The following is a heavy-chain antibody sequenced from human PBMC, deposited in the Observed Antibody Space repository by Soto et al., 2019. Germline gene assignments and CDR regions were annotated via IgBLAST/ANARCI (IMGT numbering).Heavy chain of an antibody. CDR2: INPSGGTT. CDR1: GYTFTSYY. J-gene: IGHJ4*01. V-gene: IGHV1-46*01. CDR3: AREPYSGSYRFDD. Sequence: QVQLVQSGAEVKKPGASVKVSCKASGYTFTSYYMHWVRQAPGQGLEWMGTINPSGGTTSYAQRFQGRVTMTRDTSTSKVYMELSSLRSEDTAVYYCAREPYSGSYRFDDWGQGTLVTVSA. D-gene: IGHD1-26*01.